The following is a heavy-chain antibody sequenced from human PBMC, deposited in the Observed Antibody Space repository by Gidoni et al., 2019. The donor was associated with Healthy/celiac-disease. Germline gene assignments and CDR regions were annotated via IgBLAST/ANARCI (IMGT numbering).Heavy chain of an antibody. CDR1: GFPFSSYA. V-gene: IGHV3-30-3*01. CDR2: ISYDGSNK. Sequence: QVQLVESGGGVVQPGRSMRLSCAAPGFPFSSYAMHGVRQAPGKGLEWVAVISYDGSNKYYADSVKGRFTISRDNSKNTLYLQMNSLRAEDTAVYYCAREALLVATIDYWGQGTLVTVSS. CDR3: AREALLVATIDY. D-gene: IGHD5-12*01. J-gene: IGHJ4*02.